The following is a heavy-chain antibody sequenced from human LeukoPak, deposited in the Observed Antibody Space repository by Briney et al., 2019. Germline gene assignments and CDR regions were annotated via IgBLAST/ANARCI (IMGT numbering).Heavy chain of an antibody. J-gene: IGHJ4*02. V-gene: IGHV3-48*01. D-gene: IGHD4-17*01. Sequence: GGSLRLSCAASGFTFSSYSMNWVRQAPGKGLEWVSYISSSSSTIYYADSVKGRFTISRDNAKNSLFLQMNSLRAEDTAVYYCARLLNDYGDYVFDYWGQGTLVTVSS. CDR3: ARLLNDYGDYVFDY. CDR2: ISSSSSTI. CDR1: GFTFSSYS.